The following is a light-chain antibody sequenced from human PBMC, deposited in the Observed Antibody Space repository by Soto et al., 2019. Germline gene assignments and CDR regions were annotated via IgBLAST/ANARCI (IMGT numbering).Light chain of an antibody. CDR3: QQYGSSPQT. CDR1: QSISYNY. V-gene: IGKV3-20*01. J-gene: IGKJ1*01. Sequence: EIVLTQSPGTLSLSPGERATLSCRASQSISYNYLAWYQQRPGQAPRLLVSTASHRPAGIPDRFSGSGSGTDFTLIISRLEPVDFAVYYCQQYGSSPQTFGQGTTVEIK. CDR2: TAS.